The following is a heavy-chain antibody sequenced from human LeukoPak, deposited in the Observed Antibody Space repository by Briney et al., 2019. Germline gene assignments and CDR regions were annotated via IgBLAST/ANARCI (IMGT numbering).Heavy chain of an antibody. CDR2: IYYSGST. CDR3: ARLGYYTPGTYSGWFDP. CDR1: GGSISSGDYY. J-gene: IGHJ5*02. Sequence: SETLSLTCTVSGGSISSGDYYWSWIRQPPGKGLEWIGYIYYSGSTYYNPSLKSRVTTSVDTSKNQFSLNLNSVTASDTAVYYCARLGYYTPGTYSGWFDPWGQGILVTVPS. D-gene: IGHD3-10*01. V-gene: IGHV4-30-4*01.